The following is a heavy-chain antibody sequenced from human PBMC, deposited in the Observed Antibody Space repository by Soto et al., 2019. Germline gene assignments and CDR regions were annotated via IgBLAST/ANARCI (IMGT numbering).Heavy chain of an antibody. CDR1: GFTLSMSA. D-gene: IGHD3-22*01. Sequence: PGGSLRLSCASSGFTLSMSAVNWVRQAPGKGLEWVSYISDSGDRTYYADSVKGRFTISRDRSKNTVSLQMDSLRAEDTAVYYCAKVFYYYDSSGYYYFDYWGQGTLVTVSS. CDR3: AKVFYYYDSSGYYYFDY. J-gene: IGHJ4*02. CDR2: ISDSGDRT. V-gene: IGHV3-23*01.